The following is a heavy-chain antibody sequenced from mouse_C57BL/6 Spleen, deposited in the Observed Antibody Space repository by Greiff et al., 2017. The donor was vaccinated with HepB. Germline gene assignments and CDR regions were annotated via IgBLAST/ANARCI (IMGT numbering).Heavy chain of an antibody. CDR2: IHPNSGST. CDR1: GYTFTSYW. D-gene: IGHD1-1*01. Sequence: QVQLQQPGAELVKPGASVKLSCKASGYTFTSYWMHWVKQRPGQGLEWIGMIHPNSGSTNYNEKFKSKATLTVDKSSSTAYMQLSSLTSEDSAVYYCAREETFDYGSSPWFAYWGQGTLVTVSA. V-gene: IGHV1-64*01. CDR3: AREETFDYGSSPWFAY. J-gene: IGHJ3*01.